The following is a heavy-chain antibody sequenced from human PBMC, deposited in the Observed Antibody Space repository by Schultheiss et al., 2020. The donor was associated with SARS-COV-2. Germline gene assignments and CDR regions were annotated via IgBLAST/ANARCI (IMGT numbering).Heavy chain of an antibody. Sequence: GGSLRLSCAASGFTFSSYWMHWVRQAPGKGLVWVSRINSDGSSTSYADSVKGRFTISRDNSKNTLYLQMNSLRAEDTAVYYCARGRYSGYDSDVYGTRWAMMDVWGQGTTVTVSS. D-gene: IGHD5-12*01. CDR3: ARGRYSGYDSDVYGTRWAMMDV. CDR2: INSDGSST. J-gene: IGHJ6*02. CDR1: GFTFSSYW. V-gene: IGHV3-74*01.